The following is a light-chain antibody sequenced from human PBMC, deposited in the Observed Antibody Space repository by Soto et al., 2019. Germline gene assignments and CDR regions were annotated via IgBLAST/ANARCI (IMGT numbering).Light chain of an antibody. CDR2: GNS. CDR1: NSNIGAGYD. Sequence: QAVVTQPPSVSGAPGQRVTISCTGSNSNIGAGYDVHWYQQLPGTAPKLLIYGNSNRPSGVPDRFSGSKSGTSASLAITGLQAEDEADYYCQSYDSSLSGLFGGGTKLTVL. V-gene: IGLV1-40*01. J-gene: IGLJ2*01. CDR3: QSYDSSLSGL.